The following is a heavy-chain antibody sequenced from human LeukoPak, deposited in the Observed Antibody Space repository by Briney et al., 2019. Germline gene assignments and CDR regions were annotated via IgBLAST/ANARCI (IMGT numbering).Heavy chain of an antibody. Sequence: GGALRLSCAASGFTFSSYAMHWVRQAPGKGLVWVSRINTDGSSTSYADSVKGRFTISRDNAKNTLYLQMNSLRAEDTAVYYCARVSSSSWWALDYWGQGTLVTVSS. J-gene: IGHJ4*02. D-gene: IGHD6-13*01. CDR2: INTDGSST. CDR3: ARVSSSSWWALDY. CDR1: GFTFSSYA. V-gene: IGHV3-74*01.